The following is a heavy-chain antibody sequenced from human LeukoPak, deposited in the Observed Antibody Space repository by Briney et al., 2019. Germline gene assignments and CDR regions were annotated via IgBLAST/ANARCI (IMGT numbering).Heavy chain of an antibody. V-gene: IGHV3-23*01. CDR1: GFTFGSYA. CDR3: AKESSISPWGHLDY. D-gene: IGHD2-2*01. J-gene: IGHJ4*02. Sequence: GGSLRLSCTASGFTFGSYAMSWVRQAPGKELGWVSGISGSGSNTYYADSVKGRFTFSRDNSKNTLYLQMNSLRAEDAAVYYCAKESSISPWGHLDYWGQGALVTVSS. CDR2: ISGSGSNT.